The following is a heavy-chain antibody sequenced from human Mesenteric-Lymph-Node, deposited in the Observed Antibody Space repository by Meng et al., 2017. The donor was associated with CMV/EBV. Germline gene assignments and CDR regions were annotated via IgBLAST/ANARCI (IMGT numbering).Heavy chain of an antibody. Sequence: GESLKISCAASGFTFSSYWMSWVRQAPGKGLERVANIKQDGSEKYYVDSVKGRFTISRDDAKNSLYLQMNSLRAEDTAVYYCARQAIYYDFWSGYYTRWGQGTLVTVSS. CDR2: IKQDGSEK. D-gene: IGHD3-3*01. CDR3: ARQAIYYDFWSGYYTR. J-gene: IGHJ4*02. CDR1: GFTFSSYW. V-gene: IGHV3-7*01.